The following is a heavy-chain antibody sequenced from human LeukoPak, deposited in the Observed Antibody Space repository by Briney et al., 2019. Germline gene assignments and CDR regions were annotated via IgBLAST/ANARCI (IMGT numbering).Heavy chain of an antibody. CDR2: IYSGGTT. V-gene: IGHV3-66*02. D-gene: IGHD2-15*01. J-gene: IGHJ3*02. CDR3: ARDSSTDAFDI. CDR1: GFTFSRNH. Sequence: PGGSLRLSCAASGFTFSRNHMNWVRQAPGKGLEWVSVIYSGGTTYYSDTAKGRFTISRDSSKNTLYLQMNGLRTEDTAVYYCARDSSTDAFDIWGQGTMVTVSS.